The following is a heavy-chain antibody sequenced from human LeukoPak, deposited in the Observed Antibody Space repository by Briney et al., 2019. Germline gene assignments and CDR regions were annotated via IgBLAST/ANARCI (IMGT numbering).Heavy chain of an antibody. CDR1: GGTFSSYA. V-gene: IGHV1-69*13. D-gene: IGHD2-2*02. Sequence: GASVKVSCKASGGTFSSYAISWVRQAPGQGLEWMGGIIPIFGTANYAQKFQGRVTITADESTSTAYMELSSLRSEDTAVYYCAREKGPFIPYNWFDPWGQGTLVTVSS. J-gene: IGHJ5*02. CDR2: IIPIFGTA. CDR3: AREKGPFIPYNWFDP.